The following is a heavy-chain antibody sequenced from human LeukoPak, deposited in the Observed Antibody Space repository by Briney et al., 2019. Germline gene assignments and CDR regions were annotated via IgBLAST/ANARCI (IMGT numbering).Heavy chain of an antibody. D-gene: IGHD3-22*01. Sequence: GGSLRLSCAASGFTFSSYWMHWVRQAPGKGLEWVSYISSSGSTIYYADSVKGRFTISRDNAKNSLYLQMNSLRAEDTAVYYCARDVLYYYDSSGYYFDYWGQGTLVTVSS. CDR2: ISSSGSTI. J-gene: IGHJ4*02. CDR3: ARDVLYYYDSSGYYFDY. V-gene: IGHV3-48*04. CDR1: GFTFSSYW.